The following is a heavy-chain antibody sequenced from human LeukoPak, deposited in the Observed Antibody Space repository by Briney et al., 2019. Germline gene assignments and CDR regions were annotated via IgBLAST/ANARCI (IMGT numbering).Heavy chain of an antibody. D-gene: IGHD5-18*01. CDR1: GGSISSYY. J-gene: IGHJ4*02. Sequence: PSETLSLTCTVSGGSISSYYWSWIRQPPGKGLEWIGYIYYSGSTNYNPSLKSRVTISVDTSKNQFSLKLSSVTAADTAVYYCARGLHVDTAMVRYWGQGTLVTVSS. V-gene: IGHV4-59*01. CDR2: IYYSGST. CDR3: ARGLHVDTAMVRY.